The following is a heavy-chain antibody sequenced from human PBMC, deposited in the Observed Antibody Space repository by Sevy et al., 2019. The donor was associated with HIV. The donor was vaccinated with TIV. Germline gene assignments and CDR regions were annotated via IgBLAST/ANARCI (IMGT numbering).Heavy chain of an antibody. CDR2: IYTDGKT. D-gene: IGHD3-22*01. CDR3: VRDVIGSSDTPVAFDL. CDR1: RFIVSNSY. Sequence: GGSLRLSCAATRFIVSNSYMNWVRQAPGKGLEWVSFIYTDGKTYYAYSVRGRFTISRDNSKNTVYLQMNSLRPEDTAVYYCVRDVIGSSDTPVAFDLWGHGTMVTVSS. V-gene: IGHV3-53*01. J-gene: IGHJ3*01.